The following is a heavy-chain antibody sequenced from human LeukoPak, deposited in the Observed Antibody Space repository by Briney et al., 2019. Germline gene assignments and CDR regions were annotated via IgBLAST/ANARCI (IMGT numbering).Heavy chain of an antibody. CDR1: GFTFSNAW. Sequence: GGSLRLSCAASGFTFSNAWMSSVRQAPGKGLEWVDRIKSKTDGGTTDYAAPVKGRFTISRDDSKNTLYLQMNSLKTEHTAVYYCTSFELGTTIPFDYWGQGTLVTVSS. D-gene: IGHD7-27*01. J-gene: IGHJ4*02. CDR3: TSFELGTTIPFDY. CDR2: IKSKTDGGTT. V-gene: IGHV3-15*01.